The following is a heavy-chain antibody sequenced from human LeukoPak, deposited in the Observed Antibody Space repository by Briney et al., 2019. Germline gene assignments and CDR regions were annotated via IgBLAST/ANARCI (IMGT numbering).Heavy chain of an antibody. CDR1: GFTFSSYA. V-gene: IGHV3-23*01. CDR2: ISGSGGST. Sequence: TGGSLRLSCAASGFTFSSYAMSWVRQAPGKGLEWVSAISGSGGSTYYADSVKGRFTISRDNSKNTLYLQVNSLRAEDTAMYYCARNILFAFDIWGQGTMVTVSS. J-gene: IGHJ3*02. CDR3: ARNILFAFDI.